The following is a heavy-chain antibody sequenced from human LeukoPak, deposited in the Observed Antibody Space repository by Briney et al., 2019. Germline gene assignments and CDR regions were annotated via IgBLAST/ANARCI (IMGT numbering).Heavy chain of an antibody. CDR1: GFPFNAYW. V-gene: IGHV3-21*01. Sequence: GGSLRLSCAASGFPFNAYWMTWVRQAPGKGLEWVSSISSSSSYIYYADSVKGRFTISRDNAKNSLYLQMNSLRAEDTAVYYCARDPSRSGGTWGQGTLVTVSS. D-gene: IGHD2-15*01. CDR2: ISSSSSYI. CDR3: ARDPSRSGGT. J-gene: IGHJ5*02.